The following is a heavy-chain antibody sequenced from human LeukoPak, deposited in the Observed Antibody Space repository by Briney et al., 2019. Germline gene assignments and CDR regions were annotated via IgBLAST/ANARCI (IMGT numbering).Heavy chain of an antibody. J-gene: IGHJ5*02. Sequence: PGGSLRLSCTVSGVTLNHHDMHWVRQAPGKGLEWVAYLRFDRVEIYYTDSVRGRFTISRDDSKNLVYLQMNSLRTDDTALYFCAKRGNHNNDMGNWFETWGQGTLVTVSS. V-gene: IGHV3-30*02. CDR3: AKRGNHNNDMGNWFET. CDR2: LRFDRVEI. D-gene: IGHD3-16*01. CDR1: GVTLNHHD.